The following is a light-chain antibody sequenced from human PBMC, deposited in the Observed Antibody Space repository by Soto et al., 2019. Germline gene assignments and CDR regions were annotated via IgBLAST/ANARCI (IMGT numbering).Light chain of an antibody. CDR2: EVT. Sequence: QSVLTQPPSASGSPGQSVTLSCTGTSSDVGRYNYVSWYQQHPGKAPKLMISEVTKRPSGVPDRFSGSKSGNTASLTVSGLQAEDEADYYCSSYAGGNNLYVFGTGTKVTVL. J-gene: IGLJ1*01. V-gene: IGLV2-8*01. CDR1: SSDVGRYNY. CDR3: SSYAGGNNLYV.